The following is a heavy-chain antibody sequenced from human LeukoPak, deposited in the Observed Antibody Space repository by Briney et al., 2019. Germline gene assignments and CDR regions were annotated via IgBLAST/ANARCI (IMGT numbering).Heavy chain of an antibody. Sequence: GGSLRLSCAASGFTFSSYAMSWVRQAPGKGLEWVSAISGSGGSTYYADSVKGRFTISRDDAKNTLYLQMNSLRVEDTAVYYCARGGGTGEFDYWGQGALVTVSS. CDR1: GFTFSSYA. CDR3: ARGGGTGEFDY. J-gene: IGHJ4*02. D-gene: IGHD7-27*01. CDR2: ISGSGGST. V-gene: IGHV3-23*01.